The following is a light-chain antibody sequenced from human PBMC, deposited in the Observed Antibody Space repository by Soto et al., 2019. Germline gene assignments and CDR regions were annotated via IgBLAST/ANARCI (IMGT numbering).Light chain of an antibody. J-gene: IGKJ2*01. CDR2: AAS. V-gene: IGKV1-39*01. Sequence: DIQMTQSPSSLSASVGDRVTITCRASQSISSYLNWYQQRPGKAPKLLIYAASSLQSGVPSRFSGSGSGTDFTLTISSLQPEAFATYYCQQSYSSPYTFGQGTKVDIK. CDR1: QSISSY. CDR3: QQSYSSPYT.